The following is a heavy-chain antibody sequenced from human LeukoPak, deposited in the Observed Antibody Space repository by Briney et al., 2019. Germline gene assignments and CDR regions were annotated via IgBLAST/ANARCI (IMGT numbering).Heavy chain of an antibody. CDR2: INPNSGGT. J-gene: IGHJ4*02. Sequence: ASVKVSCKASGYTFTGYYMHWVRQAPGQGLEWMGWINPNSGGTNYAQKFQGRVTTTRDTSISTAYMELSRLRSDDTAVYYCASLPGIAVAGDEYYFDYWGQGTLVTVSS. D-gene: IGHD6-19*01. CDR3: ASLPGIAVAGDEYYFDY. V-gene: IGHV1-2*02. CDR1: GYTFTGYY.